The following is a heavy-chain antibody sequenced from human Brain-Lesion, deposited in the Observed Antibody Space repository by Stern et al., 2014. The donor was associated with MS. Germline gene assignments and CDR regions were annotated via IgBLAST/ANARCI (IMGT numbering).Heavy chain of an antibody. CDR2: IFKSGST. D-gene: IGHD2-2*01. J-gene: IGHJ6*02. CDR1: GGSISSGGYY. Sequence: QVQLVESGPGLVKPSQPLSLSCTVSGGSISSGGYYWSWIRQPAGKGLEWIGRIFKSGSTRYNPSLKSRVTISTEPPKNQIPPMLTPMTAADTAVYYCARGRVVPGFQYYATDVWGQGTTVIVSS. CDR3: ARGRVVPGFQYYATDV. V-gene: IGHV4-61*02.